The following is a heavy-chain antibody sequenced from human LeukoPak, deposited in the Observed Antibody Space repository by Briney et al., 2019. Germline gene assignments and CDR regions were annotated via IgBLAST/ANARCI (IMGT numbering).Heavy chain of an antibody. CDR1: GGSISSYY. D-gene: IGHD2-8*01. CDR2: IYYSGST. CDR3: ARIIMCTNGVCPYYYYYGMDV. V-gene: IGHV4-59*01. Sequence: SETLSLTCTVSGGSISSYYWSWIRQPLGKGLEWIGYIYYSGSTNYNPPLKSRVTISVDTSKNQFSLKLSSVTAADTAVYYCARIIMCTNGVCPYYYYYGMDVWGQGTTVTVSS. J-gene: IGHJ6*02.